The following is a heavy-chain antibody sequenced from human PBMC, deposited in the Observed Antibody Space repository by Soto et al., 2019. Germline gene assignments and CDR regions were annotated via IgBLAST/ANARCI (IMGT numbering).Heavy chain of an antibody. D-gene: IGHD1-1*01. J-gene: IGHJ6*02. CDR2: ISSSSSYI. Sequence: VQLVESGGGLVKPGGSLRLSCAASGFTFSSYSMNWVRQAPGKGLEWVSSISSSSSYIYYVDSVKGRFNIARDNAKNVVYLQMDSLITEDTAVYYCAGERYRDNASGMDVWGQGTTVTVS. CDR1: GFTFSSYS. CDR3: AGERYRDNASGMDV. V-gene: IGHV3-21*01.